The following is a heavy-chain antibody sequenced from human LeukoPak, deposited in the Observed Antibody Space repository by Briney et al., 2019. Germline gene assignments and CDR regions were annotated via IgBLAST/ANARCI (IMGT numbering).Heavy chain of an antibody. CDR2: MRGSGGQT. J-gene: IGHJ3*02. V-gene: IGHV3-23*01. D-gene: IGHD3-16*01. Sequence: GGSLRLSCAASGFTFSSYAMSWVRQTPGKGLEWVATMRGSGGQTYHADPVKGRFTISRDNSKNTVYLQMNNLRAEDTAVYHCAKDLRGNGGLGVFDIWGQGTMVTVSS. CDR1: GFTFSSYA. CDR3: AKDLRGNGGLGVFDI.